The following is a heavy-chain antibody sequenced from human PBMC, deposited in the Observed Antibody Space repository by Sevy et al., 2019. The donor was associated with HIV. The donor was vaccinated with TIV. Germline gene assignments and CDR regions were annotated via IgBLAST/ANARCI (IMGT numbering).Heavy chain of an antibody. CDR3: ARPQYGGSHLLFDY. CDR2: IYYCGST. D-gene: IGHD5-12*01. J-gene: IGHJ4*02. CDR1: GDSISNGDYY. Sequence: SETLSLTCTVSGDSISNGDYYWGWIRQPPGKGPEWIGSIYYCGSTYYNPSLMSRVTISVDTSRNQFSLKLSSVTAADTAVYHCARPQYGGSHLLFDYWGQGTLVTVSS. V-gene: IGHV4-39*01.